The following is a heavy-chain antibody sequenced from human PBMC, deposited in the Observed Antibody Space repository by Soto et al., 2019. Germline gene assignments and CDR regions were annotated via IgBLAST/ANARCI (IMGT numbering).Heavy chain of an antibody. CDR1: GFTFSSYA. J-gene: IGHJ4*02. V-gene: IGHV3-23*01. CDR2: ISGSGGST. CDR3: AKTLYYYHTSGYQ. Sequence: GGSLRLSCTASGFTFSSYAMSWVRQTPGKGLEWVSVISGSGGSTYYADSVKGRFTISRDNSKNTLYLQMNSLRAEDTAVYYCAKTLYYYHTSGYQWGQGTLVTVSS. D-gene: IGHD3-22*01.